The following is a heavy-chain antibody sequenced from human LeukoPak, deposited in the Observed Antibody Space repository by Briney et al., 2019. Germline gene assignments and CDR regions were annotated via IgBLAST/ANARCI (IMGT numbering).Heavy chain of an antibody. V-gene: IGHV1-18*01. D-gene: IGHD6-19*01. CDR3: ARPGDDVYSSGWYVVDKSYYFDY. CDR1: GYTFTRYG. J-gene: IGHJ4*02. Sequence: ASVKVSCKASGYTFTRYGISWVRQAPGQGLEWMGWISAYNGNTNYAQKLQGRVTMTTDTSTSTAYMELRSLRSDDTAVYYCARPGDDVYSSGWYVVDKSYYFDYWGQGTLVTVSS. CDR2: ISAYNGNT.